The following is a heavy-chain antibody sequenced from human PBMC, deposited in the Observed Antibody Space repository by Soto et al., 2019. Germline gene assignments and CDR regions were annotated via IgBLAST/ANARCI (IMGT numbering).Heavy chain of an antibody. J-gene: IGHJ6*02. CDR2: IYYSGST. V-gene: IGHV4-31*03. CDR1: GGSLSSGGYY. Sequence: QVQLQESGPGLVKPSQTLSLTCTVSGGSLSSGGYYWSWIRQHPGKGLEWIGYIYYSGSTYYNPSLKSRVTISVDTSKNQFSLKLRSVTAADTAVYYCAPLTMVRGALWYYYGMDVWGQGTTVTVSS. D-gene: IGHD3-10*01. CDR3: APLTMVRGALWYYYGMDV.